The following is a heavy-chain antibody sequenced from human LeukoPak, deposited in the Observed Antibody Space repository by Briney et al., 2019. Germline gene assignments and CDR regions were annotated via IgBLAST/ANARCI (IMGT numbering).Heavy chain of an antibody. D-gene: IGHD1-26*01. CDR1: GFPFNVQT. V-gene: IGHV3-7*01. Sequence: GGSLRLSCAASGFPFNVQTMSWVRQAPGKGRDWVASMRQDGSEIYYVDSVKGRFTISRDNPKNSLYLQMNSLRAEDTAVYYCAKGGATRGRFENWGQGTLVTVSS. CDR3: AKGGATRGRFEN. J-gene: IGHJ4*02. CDR2: MRQDGSEI.